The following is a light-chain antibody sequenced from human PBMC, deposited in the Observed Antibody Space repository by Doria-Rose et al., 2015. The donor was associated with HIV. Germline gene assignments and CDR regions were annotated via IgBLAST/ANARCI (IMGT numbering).Light chain of an antibody. CDR3: QQYGSSPKT. V-gene: IGKV3-20*01. Sequence: ERATLSCRASQSVSSSYLAWYQRKPGQAPRLLIYGASSRATGIPDRFSGSGSGTDFTLTISRLEPEDFAVYYCQQYGSSPKTFGQGAKLEIK. CDR2: GAS. J-gene: IGKJ2*01. CDR1: QSVSSSY.